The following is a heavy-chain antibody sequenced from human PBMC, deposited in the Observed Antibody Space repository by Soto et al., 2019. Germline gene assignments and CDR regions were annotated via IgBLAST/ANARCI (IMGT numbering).Heavy chain of an antibody. CDR2: INPNTGDT. J-gene: IGHJ6*02. CDR1: GNPFTCHQ. V-gene: IGHV1-2*04. Sequence: GASLQVSCAAPGNPFTCHQIHWVRQAPGQELEWVGWINPNTGDTNYSQRFQGWVTMTSDTSISTAYMELTRLRYDDTAVYYCARGKGVTCEVLSYYSMDVCGQRKKVTLAS. D-gene: IGHD2-8*01. CDR3: ARGKGVTCEVLSYYSMDV.